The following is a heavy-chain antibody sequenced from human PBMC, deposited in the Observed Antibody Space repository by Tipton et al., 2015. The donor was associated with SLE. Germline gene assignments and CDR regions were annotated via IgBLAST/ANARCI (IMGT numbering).Heavy chain of an antibody. CDR2: IYSNGST. Sequence: LRLSCTVSGGSISHYFWSWIRQSPGKGLEWFGHIYSNGSTNYNPSLKSRVTMSVDTSKNQFSLKLSSVSAADTAVYYCGRVQGDFWSDDALYYMAVWGQGTTVTVSS. CDR3: GRVQGDFWSDDALYYMAV. CDR1: GGSISHYF. V-gene: IGHV4-59*01. J-gene: IGHJ6*03. D-gene: IGHD3-3*01.